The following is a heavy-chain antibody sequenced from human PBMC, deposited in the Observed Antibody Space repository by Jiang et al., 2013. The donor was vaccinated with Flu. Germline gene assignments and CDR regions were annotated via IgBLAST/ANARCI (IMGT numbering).Heavy chain of an antibody. V-gene: IGHV4-61*01. Sequence: KPSETLSLTCTVSSASVSSGSYYWSWIRQPPGKGLEWIGYIYYSGSTNYNPSLKSRVTISVDTSKNQFSLKLSSVTAADTAVYHCARDGSGTYTLGGFDYWGQGTLVTVSS. CDR3: ARDGSGTYTLGGFDY. J-gene: IGHJ4*02. CDR2: IYYSGST. D-gene: IGHD1-26*01. CDR1: SASVSSGSYY.